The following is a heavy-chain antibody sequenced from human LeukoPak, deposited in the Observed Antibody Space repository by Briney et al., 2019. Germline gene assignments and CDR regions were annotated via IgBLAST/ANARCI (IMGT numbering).Heavy chain of an antibody. CDR3: ARAIQLEVVAAKIYFDY. Sequence: SQSLSLTCTVSSGSISSVGYYCGWLLQHPVNGLDGSAHIYYSGSTYYNPSLKSRVTISVDTSKNQFSLKLSSVTAADTAVYYCARAIQLEVVAAKIYFDYWGQGTLVTVSS. D-gene: IGHD2-15*01. J-gene: IGHJ4*02. CDR2: IYYSGST. CDR1: SGSISSVGYY. V-gene: IGHV4-31*03.